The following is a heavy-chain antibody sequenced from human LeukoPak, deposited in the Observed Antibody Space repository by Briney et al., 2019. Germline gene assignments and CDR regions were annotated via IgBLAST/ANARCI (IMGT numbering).Heavy chain of an antibody. Sequence: PSETLSLTCTVSGGSISGSSYFWGWIRQPPGKGLEWIGEINHSGSTNYNPSLKSRVTISVDTSKNQFSLKLSSVTAADTAVYYCARGPYYDSSGRYYFDYWGQGTLVTVSS. D-gene: IGHD3-22*01. CDR1: GGSISGSSYF. CDR2: INHSGST. V-gene: IGHV4-39*07. J-gene: IGHJ4*02. CDR3: ARGPYYDSSGRYYFDY.